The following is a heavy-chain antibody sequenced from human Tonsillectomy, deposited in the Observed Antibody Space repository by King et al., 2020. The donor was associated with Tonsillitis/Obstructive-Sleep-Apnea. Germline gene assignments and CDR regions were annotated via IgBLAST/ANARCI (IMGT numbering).Heavy chain of an antibody. D-gene: IGHD3-22*01. CDR1: GFTFSSYG. J-gene: IGHJ4*02. Sequence: VQLVESGGGVVQPGRSLRLSCAASGFTFSSYGMHWVRQAPGKGLEWVAVISYDGSNKYYADSVKGRFTISRDNSKNTLYLQMNSLRAEDTAVYYCAKARQYYYDSSGYLFDYWGQGTLVTVSS. V-gene: IGHV3-30*18. CDR2: ISYDGSNK. CDR3: AKARQYYYDSSGYLFDY.